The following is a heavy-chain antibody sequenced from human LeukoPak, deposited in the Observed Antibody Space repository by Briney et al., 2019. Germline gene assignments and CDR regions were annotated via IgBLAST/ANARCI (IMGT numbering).Heavy chain of an antibody. CDR1: GYSFASYG. Sequence: ASVKVSCKASGYSFASYGISWVRQAPGQGLEWMGWIGAFNGNTNYAQKLQGRVTMTTDTSTSTAYMELRSLRFDDTAVYYCATGPRIKLYYFDYWGQGTLVTVSS. V-gene: IGHV1-18*01. CDR3: ATGPRIKLYYFDY. J-gene: IGHJ4*02. CDR2: IGAFNGNT. D-gene: IGHD5-18*01.